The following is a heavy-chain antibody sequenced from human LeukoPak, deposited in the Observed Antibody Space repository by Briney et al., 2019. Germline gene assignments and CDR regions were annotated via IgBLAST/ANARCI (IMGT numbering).Heavy chain of an antibody. CDR2: IRSKANSYAT. V-gene: IGHV3-73*01. D-gene: IGHD3-3*01. CDR3: TRLPRSGYLFDD. CDR1: GFTFSGSA. J-gene: IGHJ4*02. Sequence: PGGSLRLSCAASGFTFSGSAMHWVRQASGKGLEWVGRIRSKANSYATAYAASVKGRFTISRDDSKNTAYLQMNSLKTEDTAVYYCTRLPRSGYLFDDWGQGTLVTVSS.